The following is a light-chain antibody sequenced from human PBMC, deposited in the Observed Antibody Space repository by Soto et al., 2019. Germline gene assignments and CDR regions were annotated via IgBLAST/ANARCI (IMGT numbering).Light chain of an antibody. J-gene: IGKJ1*01. CDR1: QSVLYSSNNKNY. CDR3: QQYYKSPWK. Sequence: DIVMTQSPDSLAVSLGERATINCKSSQSVLYSSNNKNYLAWYQQKPGQPPKLLIYWASTRESGVPDRFSGSGSGTDFTLTISSLQAEDVAVYYCQQYYKSPWKFGQGTKVDIK. CDR2: WAS. V-gene: IGKV4-1*01.